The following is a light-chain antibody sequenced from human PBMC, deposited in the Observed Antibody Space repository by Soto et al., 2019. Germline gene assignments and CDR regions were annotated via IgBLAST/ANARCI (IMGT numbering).Light chain of an antibody. J-gene: IGLJ2*01. V-gene: IGLV3-21*04. Sequence: SYELTQPPSVSVAPGKTARITWGGNNIGSKSVHWYQQKPGQAPVLVIYYDSDRPSGIPERFSGSNSGNTATLTISRVEAGDEADYYCQVWDSSSDVAFGGGTQLTVL. CDR1: NIGSKS. CDR3: QVWDSSSDVA. CDR2: YDS.